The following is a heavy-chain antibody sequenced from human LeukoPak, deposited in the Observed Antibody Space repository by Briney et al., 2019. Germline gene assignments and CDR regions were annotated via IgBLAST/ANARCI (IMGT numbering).Heavy chain of an antibody. J-gene: IGHJ6*03. CDR1: GGTFSSYA. CDR2: IIPIFGTA. V-gene: IGHV1-69*05. D-gene: IGHD5-24*01. Sequence: SVKVSCKASGGTFSSYAISWVRQAPGQGLEWMGGIIPIFGTANYAQKFQGRVTITTDESTGAAYMELSSLRSEDTAVYYCARAPEIYYYYYMDVWGKGTTVTVSS. CDR3: ARAPEIYYYYYMDV.